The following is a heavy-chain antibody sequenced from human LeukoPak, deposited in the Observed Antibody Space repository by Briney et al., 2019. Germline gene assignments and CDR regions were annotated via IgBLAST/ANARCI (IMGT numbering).Heavy chain of an antibody. D-gene: IGHD3-3*01. Sequence: GGSLRLSCAASGFTFSSYGMHWVRQAPGKGLEWVAVISYDGSNRNYADSVKGRFTISRDNSNTTLYLQMNSLRAEDTAMYYCARDPRSGYFKREFYFDSWGQGTLVTVSS. CDR2: ISYDGSNR. J-gene: IGHJ4*02. CDR3: ARDPRSGYFKREFYFDS. V-gene: IGHV3-30*03. CDR1: GFTFSSYG.